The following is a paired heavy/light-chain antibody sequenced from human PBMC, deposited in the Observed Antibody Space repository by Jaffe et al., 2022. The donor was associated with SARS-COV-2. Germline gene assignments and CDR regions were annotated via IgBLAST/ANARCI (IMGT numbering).Heavy chain of an antibody. J-gene: IGHJ6*02. CDR3: ARWAGGSSSHLGGMDV. D-gene: IGHD6-13*01. Sequence: EVQLVESGGGLVQPGGSLRLSCAASGFTFSTYAMYWVRQAPGKGLEYVSAINSNGGSTYYGNSVKGRFTISRDNSKNTLYLQMADLRAEDMAVYYCARWAGGSSSHLGGMDVWGQGTTVTVSS. CDR2: INSNGGST. CDR1: GFTFSTYA. V-gene: IGHV3-64*01.
Light chain of an antibody. Sequence: EIVMTQSPATLSVSPGERATLSCRASQSVSTNLAWYQQKPGQAPRLLIYGASTGATGVPARFSGSGSGTEFTLTISSLQSEDFAVYYCQQYKNWPWTFGQGTKVEIK. J-gene: IGKJ1*01. CDR3: QQYKNWPWT. V-gene: IGKV3-15*01. CDR2: GAS. CDR1: QSVSTN.